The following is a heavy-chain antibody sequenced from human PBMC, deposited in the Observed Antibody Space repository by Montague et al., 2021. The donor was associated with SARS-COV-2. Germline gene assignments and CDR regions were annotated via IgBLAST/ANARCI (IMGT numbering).Heavy chain of an antibody. Sequence: SLRLSCAVSGFTFGDHAMHWVRQAPGKGPEWISGITWDSGTLGYSDSXXGRFTISRDNAKNSLYLQMNSLRVEDTALYYCAKDFDYYDSSGYFDYWGQGTLVTASS. V-gene: IGHV3-9*01. J-gene: IGHJ4*02. CDR2: ITWDSGTL. CDR3: AKDFDYYDSSGYFDY. D-gene: IGHD3-22*01. CDR1: GFTFGDHA.